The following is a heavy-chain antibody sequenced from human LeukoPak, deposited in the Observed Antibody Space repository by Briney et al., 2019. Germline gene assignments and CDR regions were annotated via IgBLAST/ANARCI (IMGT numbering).Heavy chain of an antibody. Sequence: PSETLSLTCIVSGVSLNNYYWTWIRQPPGKGLEWIGYIFYSGSTNYNPSLKSQVTISIDTSKNQFSLKLNSVTTADTAVYYCTTGNHYLDYWGQGTLVTVSS. V-gene: IGHV4-59*01. CDR3: TTGNHYLDY. CDR1: GVSLNNYY. D-gene: IGHD1-26*01. J-gene: IGHJ4*02. CDR2: IFYSGST.